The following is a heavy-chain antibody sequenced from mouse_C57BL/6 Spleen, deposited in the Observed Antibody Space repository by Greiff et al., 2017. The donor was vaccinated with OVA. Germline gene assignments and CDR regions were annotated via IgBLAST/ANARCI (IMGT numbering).Heavy chain of an antibody. CDR2: ISYDGSN. CDR1: GYSLTSGYY. J-gene: IGHJ4*01. Sequence: EVQLQESGPGLVKPSQSLSLPCSVTGYSLTSGYYWNWIRQFPGNKLEWMGYISYDGSNNYNPSLKNRISITRDTSKNQFFLKLNSVTTEDTATYYCARRGYYAMDYWGQGTSVTVSS. CDR3: ARRGYYAMDY. V-gene: IGHV3-6*01.